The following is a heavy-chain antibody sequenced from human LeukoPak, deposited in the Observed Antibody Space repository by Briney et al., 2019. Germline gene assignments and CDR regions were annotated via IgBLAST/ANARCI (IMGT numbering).Heavy chain of an antibody. Sequence: PGGSLRLSCAASGFTVSSNYMSWVRQAPGKGLEWVSVIYSGGSTYYADSVKGRFTISRDNSKNTLYLQMNSLRAEDTAVYYCARGAYDYVWGSYRPFDYWGQGTLVTVSS. CDR3: ARGAYDYVWGSYRPFDY. V-gene: IGHV3-66*01. CDR1: GFTVSSNY. D-gene: IGHD3-16*02. CDR2: IYSGGST. J-gene: IGHJ4*02.